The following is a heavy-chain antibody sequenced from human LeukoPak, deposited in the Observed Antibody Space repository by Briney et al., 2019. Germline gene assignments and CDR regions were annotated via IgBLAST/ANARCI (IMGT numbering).Heavy chain of an antibody. Sequence: GGSLRLSCTASGFPFNEYSMNWVRQAPGKGLEWIAYIGIDSGNTWYADSVKGRFTISADSAKSSVSLQMSSLRVEDTAVYYCARDHNYAFDNWGQGTLVSVSS. CDR1: GFPFNEYS. J-gene: IGHJ4*02. CDR3: ARDHNYAFDN. V-gene: IGHV3-48*04. D-gene: IGHD1-1*01. CDR2: IGIDSGNT.